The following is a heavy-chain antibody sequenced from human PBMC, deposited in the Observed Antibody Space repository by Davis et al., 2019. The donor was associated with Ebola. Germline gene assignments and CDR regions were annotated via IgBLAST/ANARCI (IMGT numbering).Heavy chain of an antibody. CDR2: IRGKSDYI. CDR1: GYTFGSFA. CDR3: VRDLDWAFDY. D-gene: IGHD3-9*01. J-gene: IGHJ4*02. V-gene: IGHV3-48*02. Sequence: GGSLRLSCAPSGYTFGSFAMNGVRQVPGKGLEWISHIRGKSDYITYADSVKGRFTISRDNAKDSLYLQLNSLRDDDTAMYYCVRDLDWAFDYWGQGTLVTVSS.